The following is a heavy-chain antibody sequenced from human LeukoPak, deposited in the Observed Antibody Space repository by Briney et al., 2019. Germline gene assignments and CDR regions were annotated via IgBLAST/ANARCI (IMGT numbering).Heavy chain of an antibody. CDR2: MNPNSGNT. CDR1: GYTFTSYD. V-gene: IGHV1-8*01. J-gene: IGHJ4*02. D-gene: IGHD6-13*01. CDR3: ATDRGIAAAYYFDY. Sequence: GASVKVSCKASGYTFTSYDINWVRQAPGQGLEWMGWMNPNSGNTGYAQKFQGRVTMTEDTSTDTAYMELSSLRSEDTAVYYCATDRGIAAAYYFDYWGQGTLVTVSS.